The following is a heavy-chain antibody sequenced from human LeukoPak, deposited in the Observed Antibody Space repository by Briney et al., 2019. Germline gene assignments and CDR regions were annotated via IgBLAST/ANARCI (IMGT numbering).Heavy chain of an antibody. CDR2: ISSSSSYI. V-gene: IGHV3-21*01. CDR3: ARVGATGFDY. J-gene: IGHJ4*02. Sequence: GGSLRLSCAASGFTFSGYSMNWVRQAPGKGLEWVSSISSSSSYIYYADSVKGRFTISRDNAKNSLYLQMNSLRAEDTAVYYCARVGATGFDYWGQGTLVTVSS. D-gene: IGHD5-12*01. CDR1: GFTFSGYS.